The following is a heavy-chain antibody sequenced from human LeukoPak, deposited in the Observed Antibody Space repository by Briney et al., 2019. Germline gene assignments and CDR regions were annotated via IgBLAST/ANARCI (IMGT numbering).Heavy chain of an antibody. D-gene: IGHD3-22*01. V-gene: IGHV1-2*02. CDR2: INPNSGGT. CDR1: GYTFTGYY. J-gene: IGHJ4*02. CDR3: ARDHDSSGYYYS. Sequence: ASVKVSCKASGYTFTGYYMHWVRQAPGQWLEWMGWINPNSGGTNYAQKFRGRVTMTRDTSISTAYMELSRLRSDDTAVYYCARDHDSSGYYYSWGQGTLVTVSS.